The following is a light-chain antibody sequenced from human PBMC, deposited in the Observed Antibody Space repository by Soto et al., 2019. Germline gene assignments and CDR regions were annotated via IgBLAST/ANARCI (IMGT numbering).Light chain of an antibody. Sequence: DIQMTQSPSSVSASVGDRVTITCRASQGISTWLAWYQQKPGKAPQLLIYAESNLQSGVPARFSGSRSGTDFTLTTSSLQPEDFATYYCQQSNSFPLTFGGGTKVGIK. CDR3: QQSNSFPLT. V-gene: IGKV1D-12*01. CDR2: AES. J-gene: IGKJ4*01. CDR1: QGISTW.